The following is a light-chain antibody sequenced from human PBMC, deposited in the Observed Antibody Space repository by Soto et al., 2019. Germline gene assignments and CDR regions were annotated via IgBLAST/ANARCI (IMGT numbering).Light chain of an antibody. Sequence: EIVLTQSPGTLSLSPGDRATLSCRASQSLTSYYLAWYQQRPCQAPRLLISGASTRATGIPDRFTGTGSGANFPLTISRLEPEDFAVYYCQQYDSSPYTFGQGNKVDI. J-gene: IGKJ2*01. CDR3: QQYDSSPYT. CDR2: GAS. CDR1: QSLTSYY. V-gene: IGKV3-20*01.